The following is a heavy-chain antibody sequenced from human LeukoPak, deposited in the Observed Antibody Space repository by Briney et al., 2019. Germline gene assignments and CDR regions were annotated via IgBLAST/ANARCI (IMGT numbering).Heavy chain of an antibody. Sequence: QPGGSLRLSCAASGFTFSSYAMSWVRQAPGKGLEWVSAISGSGGSIYYADSVKGRFTISRDNSKNTLYLQMNSLGAEDTAVFYCAKDYYYDSSGYYSPFDYWGQGTLVTVSS. CDR2: ISGSGGSI. D-gene: IGHD3-22*01. J-gene: IGHJ4*02. CDR3: AKDYYYDSSGYYSPFDY. CDR1: GFTFSSYA. V-gene: IGHV3-23*01.